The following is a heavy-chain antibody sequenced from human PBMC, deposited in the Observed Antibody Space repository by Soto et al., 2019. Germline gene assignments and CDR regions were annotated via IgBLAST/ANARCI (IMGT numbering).Heavy chain of an antibody. D-gene: IGHD3-10*01. CDR2: IKQDGSEK. Sequence: EEQLVESGGGLVQPGGSLRLSCAVSGFTFSSYWMTWVRQVPGKGLEWVANIKQDGSEKNYADSVKGRFTISRDNAKRSMFLQMNSLRAEDTGLYYCARVGSGEGRWVYGFDIWGQGTMVTVSS. V-gene: IGHV3-7*01. J-gene: IGHJ3*02. CDR1: GFTFSSYW. CDR3: ARVGSGEGRWVYGFDI.